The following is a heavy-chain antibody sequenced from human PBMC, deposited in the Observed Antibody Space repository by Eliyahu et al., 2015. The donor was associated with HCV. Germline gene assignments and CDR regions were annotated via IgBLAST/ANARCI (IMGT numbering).Heavy chain of an antibody. CDR2: IRGSGGNT. D-gene: IGHD2-15*01. V-gene: IGHV3-23*01. CDR1: GFTFXSYA. CDR3: AKPVGSLPYYYGMDV. J-gene: IGHJ6*02. Sequence: EVQLLXSGGGLVQPGGSLRLSCAASGFTFXSYAMGWVRQAPGKGLEWVSGIRGSGGNTYYADSVKGRFTISRDNSKNTLYLQMNSLRAEDTAEYYCAKPVGSLPYYYGMDVWGQGTTVTVSS.